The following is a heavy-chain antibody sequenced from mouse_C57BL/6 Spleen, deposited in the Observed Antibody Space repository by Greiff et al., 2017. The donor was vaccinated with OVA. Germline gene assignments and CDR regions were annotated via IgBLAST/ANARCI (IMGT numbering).Heavy chain of an antibody. Sequence: QVQLQQPGAELVKPGASVKLSCKASGYTFTSYWMHWVKQRPGQGLEWIGMIHPNSGSTNYNEKFKSKATLTVDKSSSPAYMQLSSLTSEDSAVYYCAYSNHVYFEFWGTGTTVTVSS. CDR3: AYSNHVYFEF. J-gene: IGHJ1*03. CDR2: IHPNSGST. D-gene: IGHD2-5*01. CDR1: GYTFTSYW. V-gene: IGHV1-64*01.